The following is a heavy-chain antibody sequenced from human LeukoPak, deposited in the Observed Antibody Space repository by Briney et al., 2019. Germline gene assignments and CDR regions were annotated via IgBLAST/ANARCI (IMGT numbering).Heavy chain of an antibody. V-gene: IGHV3-11*04. CDR1: SESFSGYF. D-gene: IGHD6-6*01. CDR2: ISSSGSTI. J-gene: IGHJ4*02. Sequence: LSLTCAIYSESFSGYFWSWIRQAPGKGLEWVSYISSSGSTIYYADSVKGRFTISRDNAENSLHLQMNSPRAEDTAVYYCARSSRLTFDYWGQGTLVTVSS. CDR3: ARSSRLTFDY.